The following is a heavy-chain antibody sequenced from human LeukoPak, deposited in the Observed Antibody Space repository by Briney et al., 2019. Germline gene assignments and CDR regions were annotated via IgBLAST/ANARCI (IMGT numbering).Heavy chain of an antibody. CDR3: ARAIGYCSSTSCYIQGPRDY. CDR2: ICAYNCNT. V-gene: IGHV1-18*01. J-gene: IGHJ4*02. D-gene: IGHD2-2*02. Sequence: ASVKVSCKASGYTFTSYGISWVRQAPGQGLDWMGWICAYNCNTNYAQKLQGRVTMNTDTSTSTAYMELRSLRSDDTAVYYCARAIGYCSSTSCYIQGPRDYWGQGTLVTVSS. CDR1: GYTFTSYG.